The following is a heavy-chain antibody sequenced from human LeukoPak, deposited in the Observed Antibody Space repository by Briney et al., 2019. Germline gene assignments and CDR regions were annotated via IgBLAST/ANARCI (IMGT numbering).Heavy chain of an antibody. V-gene: IGHV5-51*01. CDR2: IYPGDSDT. D-gene: IGHD4-17*01. Sequence: GESLKISCKGSGYSFTSYWIGWVRQMPGKGLEWMGIIYPGDSDTRYSPSFQGQVTISADKSISTAYLQWSSLKASDTAMYYCARSPDYGDYENRFDYWGQGNLVTVSS. J-gene: IGHJ4*02. CDR1: GYSFTSYW. CDR3: ARSPDYGDYENRFDY.